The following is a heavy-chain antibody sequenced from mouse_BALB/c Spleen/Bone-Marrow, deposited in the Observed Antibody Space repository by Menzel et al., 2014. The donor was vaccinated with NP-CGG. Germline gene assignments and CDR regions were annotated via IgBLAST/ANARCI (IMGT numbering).Heavy chain of an antibody. D-gene: IGHD1-1*01. CDR2: MSSSGST. Sequence: EVKLMESGPGLVKPSQSLSLTCTVTGYSITSDYAWNWIRQFPGNKLEWMGYMSSSGSTSYRPSLKSRISITRDTSKNQFFLQLNSVTAEDTGTYYCARDYYGSSYFDYRGQGTTLTVSS. CDR1: GYSITSDYA. J-gene: IGHJ2*01. CDR3: ARDYYGSSYFDY. V-gene: IGHV3-2*02.